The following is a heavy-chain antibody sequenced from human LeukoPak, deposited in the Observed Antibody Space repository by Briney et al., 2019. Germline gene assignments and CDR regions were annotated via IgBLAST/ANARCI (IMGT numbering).Heavy chain of an antibody. Sequence: GGSLRLSCAASGFTFSSFGMHWVRQAPGMGLEWVAVIWYDGSNKYYADSVQGRFTISRDSSHLYLQMNNLTVDDTGLYYCARSNGFWGRLDDYWGQGTQVTVSS. CDR2: IWYDGSNK. V-gene: IGHV3-33*01. D-gene: IGHD3-22*01. CDR3: ARSNGFWGRLDDY. CDR1: GFTFSSFG. J-gene: IGHJ4*02.